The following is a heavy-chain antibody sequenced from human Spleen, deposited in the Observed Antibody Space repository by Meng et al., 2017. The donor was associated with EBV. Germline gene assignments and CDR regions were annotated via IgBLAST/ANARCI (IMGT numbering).Heavy chain of an antibody. V-gene: IGHV1-69*01. CDR3: ARGFSSGLSLD. Sequence: QGQLMQSGAEVKKPGSSVKVSCRTSGGTFRSDAVSGVRQAPGQGLEWMGGLIPMVGAPHYAQKFQGRVTIIADESTSTHSMELNSLRSEDTAEYYCARGFSSGLSLDWGQGTLVTVSS. J-gene: IGHJ4*02. CDR1: GGTFRSDA. CDR2: LIPMVGAP. D-gene: IGHD6-19*01.